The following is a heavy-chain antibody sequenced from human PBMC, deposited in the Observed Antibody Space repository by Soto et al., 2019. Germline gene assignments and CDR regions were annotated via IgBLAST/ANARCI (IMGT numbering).Heavy chain of an antibody. Sequence: QVXLVXSXGGVVQPGXSLXXSCAASGFTFSSYAMHWVRQAPGKGLEWVAVISYDGSNKYYADSVKGRFXIXXXXXXXXXXXXXNSLRAEDTAVYYCAREAESLDYWGQGTLVTVSS. J-gene: IGHJ4*02. CDR3: AREAESLDY. V-gene: IGHV3-30-3*01. CDR2: ISYDGSNK. D-gene: IGHD6-13*01. CDR1: GFTFSSYA.